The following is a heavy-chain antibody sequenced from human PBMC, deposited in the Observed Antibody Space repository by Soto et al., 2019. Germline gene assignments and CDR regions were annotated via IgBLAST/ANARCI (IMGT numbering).Heavy chain of an antibody. D-gene: IGHD1-1*01. CDR2: IFSNDEK. Sequence: QVTLKESGPVLVKPTETLTLTCTVSGFSLSNATMGVSWIRQPLGKALEWLAHIFSNDEKAYSTSLKSSLTITKDTPKSQVVLTMTNVDPVDTATYYCARLNWNERAFDIWGQGTMVTVSS. J-gene: IGHJ3*02. V-gene: IGHV2-26*01. CDR3: ARLNWNERAFDI. CDR1: GFSLSNATMG.